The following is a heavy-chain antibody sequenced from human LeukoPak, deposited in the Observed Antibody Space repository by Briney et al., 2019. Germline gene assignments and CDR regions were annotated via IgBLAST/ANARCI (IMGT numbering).Heavy chain of an antibody. D-gene: IGHD4-17*01. Sequence: ASVKVSCKASGGSFSSYGFSWVRQAPGQGLEWMGRIIPIFGTANYAQKFQGRVTITTDESTSTAYMELSSLRSEDTAVYYCAKDALRYGDYGVVDYWGQGTLVTVSS. CDR2: IIPIFGTA. V-gene: IGHV1-69*05. CDR3: AKDALRYGDYGVVDY. CDR1: GGSFSSYG. J-gene: IGHJ4*02.